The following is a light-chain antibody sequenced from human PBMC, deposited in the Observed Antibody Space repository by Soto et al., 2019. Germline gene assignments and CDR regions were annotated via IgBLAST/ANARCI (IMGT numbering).Light chain of an antibody. CDR1: QSVSTS. CDR2: DAS. Sequence: IVLTQSRVTLAVSPGERSVLSCRASQSVSTSLAWYQHNPGQAPRLFIYDASKRAPGIPARFSGSWSGTDFTLTISSLEPEDFAVYYCQVRDVWPSFGQGTKVEIK. CDR3: QVRDVWPS. J-gene: IGKJ1*01. V-gene: IGKV3-11*01.